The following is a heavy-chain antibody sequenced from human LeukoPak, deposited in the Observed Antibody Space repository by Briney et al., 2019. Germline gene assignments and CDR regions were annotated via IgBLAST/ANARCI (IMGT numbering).Heavy chain of an antibody. CDR2: IYSGGST. CDR1: GFTVSSNY. J-gene: IGHJ3*02. CDR3: ARDYGFGRFDI. D-gene: IGHD3-16*01. Sequence: PGGSLRLSCAASGFTVSSNYMSWVRQAPGKGLEWVSAIYSGGSTYYADSVKGRFTISRDNSKNTLYLQMNSLRAEDTAVYYCARDYGFGRFDIWGQGTMVTVSS. V-gene: IGHV3-66*01.